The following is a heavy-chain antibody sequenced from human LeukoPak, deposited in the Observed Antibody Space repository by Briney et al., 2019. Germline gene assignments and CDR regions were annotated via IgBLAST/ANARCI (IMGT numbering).Heavy chain of an antibody. CDR2: INPSDGAT. V-gene: IGHV1-46*01. J-gene: IGHJ6*03. CDR1: GYSFTMYY. CDR3: ARGRTVGPGGTLGCLFASYYTYYYMDV. D-gene: IGHD3-3*01. Sequence: VASVKVSCKASGYSFTMYYMHWVRQAPGQGLEWMGMINPSDGATTYAQKFQGRITMTRDISTTRVHMDLSSLTSEDTEVYFCARGRTVGPGGTLGCLFASYYTYYYMDVWGRGTTVTVSS.